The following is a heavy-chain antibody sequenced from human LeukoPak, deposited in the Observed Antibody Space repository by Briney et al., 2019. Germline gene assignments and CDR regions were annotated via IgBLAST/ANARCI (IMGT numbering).Heavy chain of an antibody. CDR1: GFTFSSYW. J-gene: IGHJ4*02. V-gene: IGHV3-74*01. CDR2: INSDGSST. D-gene: IGHD4-17*01. CDR3: ARVSPEGDYDY. Sequence: PGGSLRLSCAVSGFTFSSYWMHWVRQAPGKGLVWVSRINSDGSSTSYADSVKGRFTISRDNAKNTLYLQMNSLRVEDTAVYYCARVSPEGDYDYWGQGTLVTVSS.